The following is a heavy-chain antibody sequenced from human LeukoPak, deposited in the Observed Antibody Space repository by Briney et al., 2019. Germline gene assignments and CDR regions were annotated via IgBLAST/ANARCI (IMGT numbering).Heavy chain of an antibody. J-gene: IGHJ4*02. Sequence: GGSLRLSCAASGFTFDGHAMHWVRQAPGKGLERVSLISGDGHSTYYRDSVKGRFTISRDNSKKSLYLQMNSLRTDDTALYYCAKDIDSSGWNTVWGQGTLVTVSS. V-gene: IGHV3-43*02. CDR1: GFTFDGHA. CDR2: ISGDGHST. CDR3: AKDIDSSGWNTV. D-gene: IGHD6-19*01.